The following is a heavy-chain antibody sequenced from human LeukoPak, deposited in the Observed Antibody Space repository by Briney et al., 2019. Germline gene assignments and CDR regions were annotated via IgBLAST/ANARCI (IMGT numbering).Heavy chain of an antibody. CDR1: GGSISSYY. J-gene: IGHJ6*02. CDR2: IYYSGST. Sequence: PSETLSLTCTVSGGSISSYYWSWIRQHPGKGLEWIGYIYYSGSTYYNPSLKSRVTISVDTSKNQFSLKLSSVTAADTAVYYCARAIRGGNYYYGMDVWGQGTTVTVSS. D-gene: IGHD3-16*01. CDR3: ARAIRGGNYYYGMDV. V-gene: IGHV4-59*06.